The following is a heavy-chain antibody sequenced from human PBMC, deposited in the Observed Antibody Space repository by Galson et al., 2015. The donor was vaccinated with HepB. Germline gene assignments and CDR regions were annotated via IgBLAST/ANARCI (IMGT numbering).Heavy chain of an antibody. J-gene: IGHJ4*02. CDR1: GFTFSNAW. D-gene: IGHD3-3*01. CDR3: ARDWRALFDY. V-gene: IGHV3-15*01. Sequence: SLRLSCAASGFTFSNAWMSWVRQAPGKGLEWVGRIKSKTDGGTTDYAAPVKGRFTISRDDSKNTLYLQMNSLRAEDTAVYYCARDWRALFDYWGQGTLVTVSS. CDR2: IKSKTDGGTT.